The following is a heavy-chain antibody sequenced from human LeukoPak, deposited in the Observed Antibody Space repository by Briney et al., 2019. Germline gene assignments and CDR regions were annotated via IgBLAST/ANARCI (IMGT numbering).Heavy chain of an antibody. CDR1: GESMSNYY. J-gene: IGHJ4*02. V-gene: IGHV4-59*01. D-gene: IGHD1-1*01. CDR3: ARDRQLERRGLDY. Sequence: PSETLSLTCTVSGESMSNYYWSWSRQPPGKGLEWIGFVYYSGSTNYNPSLKSRVTISIDTSKNQFSLKLSSVTPADTAVYYCARDRQLERRGLDYWGQRALVTVSS. CDR2: VYYSGST.